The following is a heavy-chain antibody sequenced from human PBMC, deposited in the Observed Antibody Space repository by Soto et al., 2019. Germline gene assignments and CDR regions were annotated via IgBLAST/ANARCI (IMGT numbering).Heavy chain of an antibody. Sequence: SETLSLTCAVSGGSISSGGYSWSWIRQPPGKGLEWIGYIYHSGSTYYNPSLKSRATISVDRSKNQFSLKLSSVTAADTAVYYCARHPRPNFYGEVRDWIFDYWGQGTLVTVSS. CDR3: ARHPRPNFYGEVRDWIFDY. D-gene: IGHD4-17*01. CDR1: GGSISSGGYS. J-gene: IGHJ4*02. V-gene: IGHV4-30-2*01. CDR2: IYHSGST.